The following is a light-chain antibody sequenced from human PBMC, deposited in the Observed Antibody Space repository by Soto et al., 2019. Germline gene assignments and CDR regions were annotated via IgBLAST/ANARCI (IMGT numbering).Light chain of an antibody. CDR1: QSVSIH. Sequence: EIVMTQSPATLSASPGERATLSCRASQSVSIHLAWYQQKPGQAPRLLIFGASKRATGIPDRFSGSGSGTDFTLTISRLEPEDFAVCYCQQYGSSPWTFGQGTKVDIK. J-gene: IGKJ1*01. CDR3: QQYGSSPWT. V-gene: IGKV3-20*01. CDR2: GAS.